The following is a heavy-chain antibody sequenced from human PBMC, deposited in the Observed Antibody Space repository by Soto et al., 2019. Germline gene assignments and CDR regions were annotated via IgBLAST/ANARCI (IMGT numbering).Heavy chain of an antibody. CDR1: GYTFTSYA. D-gene: IGHD3-22*01. V-gene: IGHV1-18*01. CDR2: ISTYNGNT. Sequence: QVQLVQSGAEVKKPGASVKVSCKPSGYTFTSYAISWVRQAPGQGLEWMGWISTYNGNTNYAQKLQGRVTMTTDTSTSTAYMELRSLRSDDTAVYYCARDSTYDSRGYHGTDYWGQGTLVTVSS. CDR3: ARDSTYDSRGYHGTDY. J-gene: IGHJ4*02.